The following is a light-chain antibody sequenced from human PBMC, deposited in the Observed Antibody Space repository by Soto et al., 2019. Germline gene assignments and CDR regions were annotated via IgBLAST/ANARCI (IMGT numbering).Light chain of an antibody. Sequence: DIQMTQSPSSLSASVGDRVTITCRASQSISSYLNWYQQKPGKAPKLLIYAASSLQSGVPSRFSGSGSGTDFTLTINRLEPEDFAVYYCQQYGSSPRTFGQGTKVEIK. V-gene: IGKV1-39*01. CDR2: AAS. J-gene: IGKJ1*01. CDR3: QQYGSSPRT. CDR1: QSISSY.